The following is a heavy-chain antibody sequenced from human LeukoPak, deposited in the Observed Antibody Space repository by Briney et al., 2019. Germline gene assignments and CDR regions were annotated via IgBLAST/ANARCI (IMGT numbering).Heavy chain of an antibody. Sequence: GASVKVSCKASGYTFTGYYIHWVRQVPGQGLEWMGWIDSNSGGTRYAENFQGRVTMTRDTSISTVYMELSGLRSDDTAVYYCTRDHWGENYWGQGTLVTVSP. CDR1: GYTFTGYY. D-gene: IGHD3-10*01. V-gene: IGHV1-2*02. J-gene: IGHJ4*02. CDR3: TRDHWGENY. CDR2: IDSNSGGT.